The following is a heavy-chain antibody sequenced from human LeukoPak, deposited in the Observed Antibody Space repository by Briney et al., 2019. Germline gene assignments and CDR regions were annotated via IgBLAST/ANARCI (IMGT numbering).Heavy chain of an antibody. CDR2: ISGSGGST. CDR1: GFTFSSYA. D-gene: IGHD3-22*01. J-gene: IGHJ4*02. V-gene: IGHV3-23*01. Sequence: GGSLRLSCAASGFTFSSYAMSWVRQAPGKGLEWVSAISGSGGSTYYADSVKGRFTISRDNSKNTLYLQMNSLRAEDTAVYYCAKALDRDYDSSGYYSWGQGPLVTVSS. CDR3: AKALDRDYDSSGYYS.